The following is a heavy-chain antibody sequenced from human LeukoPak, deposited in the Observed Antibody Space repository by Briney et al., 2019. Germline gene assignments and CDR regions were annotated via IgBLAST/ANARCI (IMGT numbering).Heavy chain of an antibody. CDR3: ARAPWAHLAAAVRAYDAFDI. V-gene: IGHV4-4*07. CDR1: GGSISNYY. CDR2: IYFSGAT. Sequence: SETLSLTCTVSGGSISNYYWSWIRQPAGKGLEWIGRIYFSGATNYNPSLKSRVTMSVDTSKNQFSLKLNSVTAADTAVYYCARAPWAHLAAAVRAYDAFDIWGQGTTVTVSS. J-gene: IGHJ3*02. D-gene: IGHD6-13*01.